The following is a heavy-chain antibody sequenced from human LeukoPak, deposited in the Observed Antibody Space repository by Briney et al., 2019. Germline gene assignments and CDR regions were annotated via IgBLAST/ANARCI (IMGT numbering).Heavy chain of an antibody. CDR1: GFTFSDYY. CDR3: ASGAYYCSSTSCYKAEYFQH. Sequence: GGSLRLSCAASGFTFSDYYMSWIRQAPGKGLEWVSYISSSGSTIYYADSVKGRFTISRDNAKNSLYLQMNSLRAEDTAVYYCASGAYYCSSTSCYKAEYFQHWGQGTLVTVSS. D-gene: IGHD2-2*02. CDR2: ISSSGSTI. J-gene: IGHJ1*01. V-gene: IGHV3-11*04.